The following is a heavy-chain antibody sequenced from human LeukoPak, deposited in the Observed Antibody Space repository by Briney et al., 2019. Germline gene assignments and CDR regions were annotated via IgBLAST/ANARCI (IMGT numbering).Heavy chain of an antibody. CDR2: ISAYNGNT. J-gene: IGHJ6*02. V-gene: IGHV1-18*01. CDR3: ATGLPEYSSSSNYYYGMDV. Sequence: GASVKVSCKASGYTFTSYGISWVRQAPGQGLEWMGWISAYNGNTNYAQKLQGRVTMTTDTSTSTAYMELRSLRSDDTAVYYCATGLPEYSSSSNYYYGMDVWGQGTTVTVSS. D-gene: IGHD6-6*01. CDR1: GYTFTSYG.